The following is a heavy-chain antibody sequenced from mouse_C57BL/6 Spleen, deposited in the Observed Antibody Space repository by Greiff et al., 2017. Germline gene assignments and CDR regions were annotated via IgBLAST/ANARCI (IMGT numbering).Heavy chain of an antibody. V-gene: IGHV14-4*01. CDR3: TAESNYFDD. CDR1: GFNIKDDY. D-gene: IGHD1-3*01. J-gene: IGHJ2*01. Sequence: EVQLQQSGAELVRPGASVKLSCTASGFNIKDDYMHWVKQRPEQGLEWIGWIDPENGDTEYASKFQGKATIPADTSSNTAYLQLSSLTSEDTAVYYGTAESNYFDDWGQGTTLSVSS. CDR2: IDPENGDT.